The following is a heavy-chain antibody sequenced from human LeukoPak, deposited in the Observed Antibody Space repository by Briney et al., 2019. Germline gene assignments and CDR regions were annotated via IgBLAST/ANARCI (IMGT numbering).Heavy chain of an antibody. J-gene: IGHJ4*02. V-gene: IGHV4-38-2*01. CDR1: GYSISTGYY. CDR3: ARRPYSSSSHDY. D-gene: IGHD6-13*01. CDR2: MYHSGST. Sequence: SETLSLTCAVSGYSISTGYYWGWIRQPPGKGLEWIGSMYHSGSTYYNPSLKSRVTISVDSSKNQFSLKLSTVTAADTAVYYCARRPYSSSSHDYWGQGTLVTVSS.